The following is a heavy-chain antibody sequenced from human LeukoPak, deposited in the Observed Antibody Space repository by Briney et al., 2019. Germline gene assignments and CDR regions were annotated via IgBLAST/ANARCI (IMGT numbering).Heavy chain of an antibody. CDR2: IYYNGSA. V-gene: IGHV4-59*08. CDR1: GGSISSYY. J-gene: IGHJ4*02. Sequence: SETLSLTCTVSGGSISSYYWSWIRQPPGKGLEWIGYIYYNGSANYNPSLKSRVTISVDTSKNQFSLKLSSVTAADTAVYYCARGIAAFDYWGQGTLVPVSS. D-gene: IGHD6-13*01. CDR3: ARGIAAFDY.